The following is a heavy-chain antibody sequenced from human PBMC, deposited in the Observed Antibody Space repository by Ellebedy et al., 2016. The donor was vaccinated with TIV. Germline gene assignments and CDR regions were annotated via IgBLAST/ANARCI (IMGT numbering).Heavy chain of an antibody. CDR2: ISYEGSDQ. CDR1: GFTFRNSA. V-gene: IGHV3-30*18. Sequence: PGGSLRLSCGASGFTFRNSAMHWVRQAPGKGLEWVAVISYEGSDQQYVDSVEGRFTISRDNSNNTLYLQMNSLRADDTAVYYCAKDGDCSSSSCYGWYFDLWGRGTLVTVSS. J-gene: IGHJ2*01. D-gene: IGHD2-15*01. CDR3: AKDGDCSSSSCYGWYFDL.